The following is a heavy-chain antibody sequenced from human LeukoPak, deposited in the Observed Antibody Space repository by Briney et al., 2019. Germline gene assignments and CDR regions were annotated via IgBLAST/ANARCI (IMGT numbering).Heavy chain of an antibody. CDR2: ISYDGSNK. J-gene: IGHJ5*02. Sequence: GGSLRLSCAASGFTFSSYAMHWGRQAPGKGREWVAVISYDGSNKYYADSVKGRFTISRDNSKNTLYLQMNSLKAQDTAVYYCARERNYYSNRFDPWGQGTLVTVSS. CDR3: ARERNYYSNRFDP. D-gene: IGHD3-10*01. V-gene: IGHV3-30*01. CDR1: GFTFSSYA.